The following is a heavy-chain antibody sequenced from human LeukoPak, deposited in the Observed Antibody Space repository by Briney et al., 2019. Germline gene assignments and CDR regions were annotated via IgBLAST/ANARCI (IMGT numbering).Heavy chain of an antibody. V-gene: IGHV1-18*01. Sequence: GASVKVSCKASGYTFTSYGISWVRQAPGQGLEWMGWISAYNGNTNYAQKLQGRVTMTTETSTSTAYMELRSLRSDDTAVYYCARYSSSWTGSWFDPWGQGTLVTVSS. CDR2: ISAYNGNT. CDR3: ARYSSSWTGSWFDP. J-gene: IGHJ5*02. D-gene: IGHD6-13*01. CDR1: GYTFTSYG.